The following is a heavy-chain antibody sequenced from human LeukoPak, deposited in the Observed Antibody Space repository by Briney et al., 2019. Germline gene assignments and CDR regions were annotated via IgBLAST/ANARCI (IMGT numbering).Heavy chain of an antibody. Sequence: PGGSLRLSCAASEFTFSSYSMNWVRQAPGKGLEWVSYITNSGNSKSYADSVKGRFTISRDNSKNTLHLQMNSLRAEDTAIYYCAKEGFDYWGQGTLVTVSS. CDR1: EFTFSSYS. V-gene: IGHV3-48*01. CDR2: ITNSGNSK. J-gene: IGHJ4*02. CDR3: AKEGFDY.